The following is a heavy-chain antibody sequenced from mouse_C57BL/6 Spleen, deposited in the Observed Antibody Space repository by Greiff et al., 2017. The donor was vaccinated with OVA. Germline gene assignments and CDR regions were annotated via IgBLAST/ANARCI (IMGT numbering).Heavy chain of an antibody. J-gene: IGHJ4*01. V-gene: IGHV1-81*01. CDR2: IYPRSGNT. D-gene: IGHD3-2*02. CDR1: GYTFTSYG. Sequence: QVQLQQSGAELARPGASVKLSCKASGYTFTSYGISWVKQRTGQGLEWIGEIYPRSGNTYYNEKFKGKATLTADKSSSTAYMELRSLTSEDSAVYFGARGEGKLRLYAMDYWGQGTSVTVSS. CDR3: ARGEGKLRLYAMDY.